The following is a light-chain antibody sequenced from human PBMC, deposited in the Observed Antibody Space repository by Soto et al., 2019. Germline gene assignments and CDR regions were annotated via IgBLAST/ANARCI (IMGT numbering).Light chain of an antibody. CDR1: QNINTW. J-gene: IGKJ1*01. Sequence: DIQMTQSPSTLSASVGDRVTITCRASQNINTWLAWYQQKPGKAPKLLIYKASSLESGVPSRFSGSGSGTEFSLTISSLQPDDFATYYCQQYEIDLWTFGQGTKVDIK. CDR3: QQYEIDLWT. CDR2: KAS. V-gene: IGKV1-5*03.